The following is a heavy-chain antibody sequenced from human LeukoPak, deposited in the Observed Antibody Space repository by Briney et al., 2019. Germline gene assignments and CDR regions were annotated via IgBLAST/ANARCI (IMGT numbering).Heavy chain of an antibody. CDR1: GYRFTSYW. V-gene: IGHV5-51*01. CDR3: VRQLRLGELPFGY. Sequence: GESLKISCQGSGYRFTSYWIGWVRQMPGKGLEWMGVIYPGDSDTRYSPSFQGQVTISADKSISTAYLQWSSLKASDTAMYYCVRQLRLGELPFGYWGQGTLVTVSS. D-gene: IGHD3-16*02. CDR2: IYPGDSDT. J-gene: IGHJ4*02.